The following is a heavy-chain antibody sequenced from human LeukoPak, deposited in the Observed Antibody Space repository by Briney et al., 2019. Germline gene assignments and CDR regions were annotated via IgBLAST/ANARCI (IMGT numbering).Heavy chain of an antibody. CDR3: ARFSGGSLYYYYMDV. V-gene: IGHV4-59*02. CDR2: IYYSGNT. CDR1: GASVTSYY. J-gene: IGHJ6*03. Sequence: SETLSLTCTVSGASVTSYYWSWIRQPPGKGLEWIANIYYSGNTNYNPSLKGRVTISLDTSKNHFSLKLSSVTAADTAVYYCARFSGGSLYYYYMDVWGKGTTVTISS. D-gene: IGHD2-15*01.